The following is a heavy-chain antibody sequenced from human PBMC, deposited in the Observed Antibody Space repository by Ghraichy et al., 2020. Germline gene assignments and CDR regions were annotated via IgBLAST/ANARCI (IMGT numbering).Heavy chain of an antibody. Sequence: SETLSLTCTVSGGSISDYFWSWLRQPPGKGLEWIGYVFYTGITNYNPSLKSRVIISTDTSKNYFSLKLTSVTAADTAVYYCAKHDNSGEPCSFDDWGQGTLVTVSS. CDR3: AKHDNSGEPCSFDD. D-gene: IGHD2-15*01. CDR2: VFYTGIT. J-gene: IGHJ4*02. CDR1: GGSISDYF. V-gene: IGHV4-59*08.